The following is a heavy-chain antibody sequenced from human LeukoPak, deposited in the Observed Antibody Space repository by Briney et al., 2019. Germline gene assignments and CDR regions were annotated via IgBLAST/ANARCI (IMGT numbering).Heavy chain of an antibody. CDR1: GGSISSYY. D-gene: IGHD3-10*01. V-gene: IGHV4-59*01. CDR2: LLQWEH. J-gene: IGHJ4*02. Sequence: SETLSLTCTVSGGSISSYYWSWIRQPPGKGPEWIGYLLQWEHQLQPLPQESSHHISRHVQEPVPLKLSSVTAADTAVYYCARGGRYGSGSYYSDYWGQGTLVTVSS. CDR3: ARGGRYGSGSYYSDY.